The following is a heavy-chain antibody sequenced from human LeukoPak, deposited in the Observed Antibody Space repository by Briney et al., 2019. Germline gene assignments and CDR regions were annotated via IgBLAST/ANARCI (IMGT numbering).Heavy chain of an antibody. CDR2: IYYSGST. D-gene: IGHD5-18*01. V-gene: IGHV4-39*07. CDR1: GGSISSYY. J-gene: IGHJ4*02. CDR3: ARDSSAMVGGFFDY. Sequence: SESLSLTCTVSGGSISSYYWGWIRQPPGKGLEWIGSIYYSGSTYYNPSLKSRVTISVDTSKNQFSLKLSSVTAADTAVYYCARDSSAMVGGFFDYWGQGTLVTVSS.